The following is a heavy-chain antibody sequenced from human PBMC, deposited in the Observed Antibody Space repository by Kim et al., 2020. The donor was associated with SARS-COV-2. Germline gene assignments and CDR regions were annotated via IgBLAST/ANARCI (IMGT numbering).Heavy chain of an antibody. CDR3: AKGVAIGNSWSYDS. CDR2: IGRDGLHA. D-gene: IGHD5-12*01. V-gene: IGHV3-23*01. J-gene: IGHJ4*02. Sequence: GGSLRLSCAASGFIFANYAMSWVRQTPGKGLEWVSFIGRDGLHAFYADSVKGRFSISRDNSNNILYVQMNSVRAEDTAVYYCAKGVAIGNSWSYDSWGQGTLVTVSS. CDR1: GFIFANYA.